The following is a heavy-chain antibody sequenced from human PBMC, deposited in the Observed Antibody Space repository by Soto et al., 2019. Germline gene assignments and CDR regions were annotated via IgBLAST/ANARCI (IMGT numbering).Heavy chain of an antibody. CDR3: ARRSVISGDDAVDI. CDR1: GIIFSAYA. V-gene: IGHV3-23*01. D-gene: IGHD1-26*01. J-gene: IGHJ3*02. CDR2: ISSSSGNI. Sequence: EVQLLESGGGLVQPGGSLRLSCAASGIIFSAYAMSWVRQAPGKGLEWVSSISSSSGNIYYTDSVKGRFTISRDNSQNTLYLQMNSLRAEDTAVYYCARRSVISGDDAVDIWGQGTMVTVSA.